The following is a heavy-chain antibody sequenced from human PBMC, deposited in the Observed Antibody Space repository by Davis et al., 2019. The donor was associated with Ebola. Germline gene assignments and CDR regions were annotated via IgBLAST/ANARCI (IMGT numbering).Heavy chain of an antibody. Sequence: KVSCKGSGYSFTSYWIGWVRQMPGKGLEWMGRIDPSDSYTNYSPSFQGHVTISADKSISTAYLQWSSLKASDTAMYYCARQVGYYDFWSVGYGMDVWGQGTTVTVSS. CDR3: ARQVGYYDFWSVGYGMDV. J-gene: IGHJ6*02. CDR2: IDPSDSYT. CDR1: GYSFTSYW. V-gene: IGHV5-10-1*01. D-gene: IGHD3-3*01.